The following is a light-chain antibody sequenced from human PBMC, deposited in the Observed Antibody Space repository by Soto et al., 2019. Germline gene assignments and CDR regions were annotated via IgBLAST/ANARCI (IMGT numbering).Light chain of an antibody. Sequence: QSALTEPASVSGSPGQSITISCTGTSSDIGGYNYVSWYQQHPGKAPKLMIYDVSNRPSGVSNRFSGSKSDNTASLTISGLQADDEADYYCSSYTSSSTLLFGGGTKLTVL. CDR1: SSDIGGYNY. J-gene: IGLJ2*01. CDR3: SSYTSSSTLL. CDR2: DVS. V-gene: IGLV2-14*03.